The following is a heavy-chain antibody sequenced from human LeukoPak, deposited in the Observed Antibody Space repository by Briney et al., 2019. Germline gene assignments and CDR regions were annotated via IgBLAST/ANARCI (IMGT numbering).Heavy chain of an antibody. CDR3: ARLPPPYYYDSSGYIPPDY. J-gene: IGHJ4*02. CDR2: ISGSGGST. D-gene: IGHD3-22*01. Sequence: GGSLRLSCEASGFTFSSYAMSWVRQAPGKGLEWVSAISGSGGSTYYADSVKGRFTISRDNSKNTLYLQMNSLRAEDTAVYYCARLPPPYYYDSSGYIPPDYWGQGTLVTVSS. CDR1: GFTFSSYA. V-gene: IGHV3-23*01.